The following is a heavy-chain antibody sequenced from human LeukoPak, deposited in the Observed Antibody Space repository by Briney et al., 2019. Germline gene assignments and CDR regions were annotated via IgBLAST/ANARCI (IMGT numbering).Heavy chain of an antibody. CDR3: ARLGGSYLSPPYFGY. V-gene: IGHV4-59*08. CDR1: GGSISSYY. Sequence: PSETLSLTCTVSGGSISSYYWSWIRQPPGKGLEWIGYIYYSGSTNYNPSLKSRVTISVDTSKNQFSLKLSSVTAADTAVYYCARLGGSYLSPPYFGYWGQGTLVTVSS. J-gene: IGHJ4*02. D-gene: IGHD1-26*01. CDR2: IYYSGST.